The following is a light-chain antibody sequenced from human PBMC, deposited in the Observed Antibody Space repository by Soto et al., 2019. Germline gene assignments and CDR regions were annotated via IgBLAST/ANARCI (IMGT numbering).Light chain of an antibody. CDR2: GAS. CDR3: QQYGSRWT. CDR1: QSVSSSY. J-gene: IGKJ1*01. V-gene: IGKV3-20*01. Sequence: EIVLTQSPATLSLSPGERAPLSCRASQSVSSSYLAWYQQKPGQAPRLLIYGASSRATGIPVRFSGSGSGTDFTLTISRLEPEDFAVYYCQQYGSRWTFGQGTKVDI.